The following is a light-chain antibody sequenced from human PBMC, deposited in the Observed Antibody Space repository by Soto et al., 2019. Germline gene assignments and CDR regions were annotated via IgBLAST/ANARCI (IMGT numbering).Light chain of an antibody. CDR2: DTS. J-gene: IGLJ3*02. CDR3: LLSYSGARV. CDR1: PGAVTSGHY. Sequence: QTVVTQETSLTVSPGGTVTLTCGSSPGAVTSGHYPYWFQQKPCQAPGTLIYDTSNKHSWTPARFSGSLLGGKAALTLSGAQHEDEAEYYCLLSYSGARVFGGGTKLTVL. V-gene: IGLV7-46*01.